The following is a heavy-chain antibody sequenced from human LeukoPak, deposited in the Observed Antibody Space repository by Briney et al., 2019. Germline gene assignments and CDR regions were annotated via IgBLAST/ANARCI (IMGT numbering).Heavy chain of an antibody. J-gene: IGHJ4*02. CDR3: AIGYDYGDYEGLDY. CDR1: GFTFSSYE. Sequence: GGSLRLSCAASGFTFSSYEMNWVRQAPGKGLEWVSYISSSGSTIYYADSVKGRFTISRDNAQNSLYLQMNSLRAEDTAVYYCAIGYDYGDYEGLDYWGQGTLVTVSS. CDR2: ISSSGSTI. V-gene: IGHV3-48*03. D-gene: IGHD4-17*01.